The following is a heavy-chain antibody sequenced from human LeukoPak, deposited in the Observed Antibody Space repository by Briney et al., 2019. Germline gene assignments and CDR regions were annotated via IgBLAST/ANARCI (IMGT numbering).Heavy chain of an antibody. J-gene: IGHJ4*02. V-gene: IGHV4-34*01. D-gene: IGHD6-13*01. Sequence: KPSETLSLTCAVYGGSFSGCYWSWIRQPPGKGLEWIGEINHSGSTNYNPSLKSRVTMSVDTSKNQFSLKLSSVTAADTAVYYCARDVVAAAGTWDYWGQGTLVTVSS. CDR2: INHSGST. CDR1: GGSFSGCY. CDR3: ARDVVAAAGTWDY.